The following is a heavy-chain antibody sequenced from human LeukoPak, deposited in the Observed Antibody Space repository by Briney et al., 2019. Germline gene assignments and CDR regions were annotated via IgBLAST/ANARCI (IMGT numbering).Heavy chain of an antibody. D-gene: IGHD3-10*01. CDR3: AKDVVRGVIITLFDY. V-gene: IGHV3-30-3*02. CDR1: GFTFSSYA. CDR2: ISYDGSNK. Sequence: PGRSLRLSCAASGFTFSSYAMHWVRQAPGKGLEWVAVISYDGSNKYYADSVKGRFTISRDNSKNTVYLQMNRLRAEDTAVYYCAKDVVRGVIITLFDYWGQGTLVTVSS. J-gene: IGHJ4*02.